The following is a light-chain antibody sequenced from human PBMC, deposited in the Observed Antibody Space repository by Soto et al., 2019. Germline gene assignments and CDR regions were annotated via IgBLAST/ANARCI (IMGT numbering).Light chain of an antibody. CDR1: QSIDNF. Sequence: DIQMTQAPSFLSASVGDRVTITCRASQSIDNFLNWYQQKPGKAPKLLIYGASSLQSGVPSRFSGSGSGTDCTLTITSLQPEDSATYHCQQRYKTSLSSFGQGTKVEIK. CDR2: GAS. J-gene: IGKJ2*01. CDR3: QQRYKTSLSS. V-gene: IGKV1-39*01.